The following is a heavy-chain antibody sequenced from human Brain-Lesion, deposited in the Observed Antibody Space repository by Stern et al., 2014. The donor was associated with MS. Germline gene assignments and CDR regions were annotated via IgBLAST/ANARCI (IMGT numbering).Heavy chain of an antibody. J-gene: IGHJ4*02. CDR3: GNSPATPSGYDRFDY. V-gene: IGHV5-51*03. D-gene: IGHD5-12*01. Sequence: EMQLVESGAEVKKPGESLKISCEASGYLFDDYWIGWVRQMSGRGLELVAIIFPRASNTRYSPSVQGQVTISADKSISTAYLQRSSRSPSDPSMYYGGNSPATPSGYDRFDYWGQGALVTVSS. CDR2: IFPRASNT. CDR1: GYLFDDYW.